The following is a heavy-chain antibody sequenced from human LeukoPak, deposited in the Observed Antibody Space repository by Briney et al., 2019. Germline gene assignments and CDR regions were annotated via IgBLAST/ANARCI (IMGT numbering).Heavy chain of an antibody. D-gene: IGHD1-7*01. CDR2: FSSGGSA. Sequence: SETLSLTCIVPGGSISSSSYYWAWIRQSPGKGLEWIGTFSSGGSAYFNPSLTSRVTISKDTSDNQFSLRLYSVTAADTAVYYCARKQTGTMYDVWGQGTQVTVSS. J-gene: IGHJ4*02. CDR1: GGSISSSSYY. CDR3: ARKQTGTMYDV. V-gene: IGHV4-39*07.